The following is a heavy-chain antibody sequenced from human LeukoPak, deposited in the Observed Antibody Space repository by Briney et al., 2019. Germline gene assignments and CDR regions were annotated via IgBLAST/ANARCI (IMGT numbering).Heavy chain of an antibody. CDR1: GFTFSTYS. V-gene: IGHV3-48*01. CDR3: ARGSTYYDSSGQVPFDY. Sequence: GGSLRLSCAASGFTFSTYSMNWVRQAPGKGLEWISYISSSSSTIYYADSVKGRFTISRDNAKNSLYLQMNSLRAEDTAVYYCARGSTYYDSSGQVPFDYWGQGALVTVSS. D-gene: IGHD3-22*01. J-gene: IGHJ4*02. CDR2: ISSSSSTI.